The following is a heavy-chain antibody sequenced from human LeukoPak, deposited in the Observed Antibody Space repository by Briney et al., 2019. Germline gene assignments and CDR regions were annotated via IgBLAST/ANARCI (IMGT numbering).Heavy chain of an antibody. V-gene: IGHV1-69*05. D-gene: IGHD4-17*01. Sequence: ASVKVSCKASGGTFSSYAISWVRQAPGQGLEWMGGIIPIFGTANYAQKFQGRVTITTDESTSTASMELSSLRSEDTAVYYCARESGVTSYLDYWGQGTLVTVSS. CDR1: GGTFSSYA. CDR3: ARESGVTSYLDY. J-gene: IGHJ4*02. CDR2: IIPIFGTA.